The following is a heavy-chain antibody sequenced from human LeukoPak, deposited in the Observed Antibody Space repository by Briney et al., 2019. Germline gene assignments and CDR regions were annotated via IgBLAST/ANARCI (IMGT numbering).Heavy chain of an antibody. Sequence: PGGSLRLSCAASGFTFSSYAMSWVRQAPGKGLEWVSAISGSGGSTYYADSVKGRFTISRDNYKNTLYLQMNSLRAEDTAVYYCAAQPGIAVARDYWGQGTLVTVSS. J-gene: IGHJ4*02. CDR2: ISGSGGST. CDR1: GFTFSSYA. CDR3: AAQPGIAVARDY. V-gene: IGHV3-23*01. D-gene: IGHD6-19*01.